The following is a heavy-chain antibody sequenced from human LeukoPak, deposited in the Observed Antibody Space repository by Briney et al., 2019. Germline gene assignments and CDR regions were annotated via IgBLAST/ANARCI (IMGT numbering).Heavy chain of an antibody. J-gene: IGHJ4*02. CDR3: ATGLQLPYYFDY. D-gene: IGHD6-6*01. CDR2: INTNTGNP. Sequence: ASVNVSCKASGYTFTSYAMNWVRQAPGQGLEWMGWINTNTGNPTYAQGFTGRFVFSLDTSVSTAYLQISSLKAEDTAVYYCATGLQLPYYFDYWGREPWSPSPQ. V-gene: IGHV7-4-1*02. CDR1: GYTFTSYA.